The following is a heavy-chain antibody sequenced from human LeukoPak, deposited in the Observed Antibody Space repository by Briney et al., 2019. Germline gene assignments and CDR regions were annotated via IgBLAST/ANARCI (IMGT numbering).Heavy chain of an antibody. V-gene: IGHV3-21*01. Sequence: GGSLRLSCAASGFTFSSYSMNWVRQAPGKGLEWVSSISSSSSYIYYADSVKGRFTISRDNAKNSLYRQMNSQRAEDTAVYYCARDIGEYCSSTSCYVFRWFDPWGQGTLVTVSS. D-gene: IGHD2-2*01. CDR1: GFTFSSYS. CDR3: ARDIGEYCSSTSCYVFRWFDP. CDR2: ISSSSSYI. J-gene: IGHJ5*02.